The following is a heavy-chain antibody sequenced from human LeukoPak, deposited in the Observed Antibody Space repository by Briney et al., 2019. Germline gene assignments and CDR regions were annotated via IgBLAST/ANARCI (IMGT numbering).Heavy chain of an antibody. V-gene: IGHV4-61*02. CDR3: ARLYCSGGSCYSGIRTYFDY. J-gene: IGHJ4*02. CDR2: IYTSGST. CDR1: GGSISSGSYY. D-gene: IGHD2-15*01. Sequence: PSQTLSLTCTVSGGSISSGSYYWSWIRQPAGKGLEWIGRIYTSGSTNYNPSLKSRVTISVDTSKNQFSLKLSSVTAADTAVYYCARLYCSGGSCYSGIRTYFDYWGQGTLVTVSS.